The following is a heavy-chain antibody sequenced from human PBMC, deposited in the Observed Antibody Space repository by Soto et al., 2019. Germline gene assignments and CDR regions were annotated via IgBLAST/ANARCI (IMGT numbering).Heavy chain of an antibody. CDR2: INENGANT. D-gene: IGHD6-13*01. CDR3: AKDVGAPALFDH. J-gene: IGHJ4*02. V-gene: IGHV3-23*01. CDR1: GFIFTNYA. Sequence: EVRLLESGGGLVQPGGSLRLSCAASGFIFTNYAMSWVRQTPGKGLEWVSTINENGANTHYADSVKGRFTISRDNSKDTVYLQMNSLRDEDTALYYCAKDVGAPALFDHWGQGAQVTVSS.